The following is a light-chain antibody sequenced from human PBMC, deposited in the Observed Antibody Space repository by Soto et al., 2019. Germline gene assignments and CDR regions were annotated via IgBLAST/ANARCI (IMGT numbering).Light chain of an antibody. V-gene: IGLV1-40*01. CDR1: SSNIGAGYD. CDR2: GNS. J-gene: IGLJ1*01. Sequence: QSVLTQPPSVCGAPGQRVTISCTGSSSNIGAGYDVHWYQQLPGTARKLLIYGNSNRPSGVPDRFSGSKSGTSASLAITGLQAEDEADYYCQSYDSSLSGFYVFGTGTKLTVL. CDR3: QSYDSSLSGFYV.